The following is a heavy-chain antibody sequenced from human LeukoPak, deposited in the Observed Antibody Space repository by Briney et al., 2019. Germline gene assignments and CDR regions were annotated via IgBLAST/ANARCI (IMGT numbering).Heavy chain of an antibody. CDR1: GGSFSCYY. D-gene: IGHD6-13*01. Sequence: SETLSLTCAVYGGSFSCYYWSWIRQPPGKGLEWIGEINHSGSTTYNPSLKSRVTISVDTSKNQFSLKLSSVTAADTAVYYCARPASSGSWPSDAFDIWGQGTRVTVSS. CDR3: ARPASSGSWPSDAFDI. V-gene: IGHV4-34*01. J-gene: IGHJ3*02. CDR2: INHSGST.